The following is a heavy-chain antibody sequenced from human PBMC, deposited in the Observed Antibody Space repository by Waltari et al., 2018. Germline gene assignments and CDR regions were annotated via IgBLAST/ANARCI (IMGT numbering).Heavy chain of an antibody. J-gene: IGHJ5*02. D-gene: IGHD4-17*01. V-gene: IGHV3-30*18. CDR2: IWYDGSNK. CDR1: GFTFSSYG. CDR3: AKDYGDYDYGWFDP. Sequence: QVQLVESGGGVVQPGRSLRLSCAASGFTFSSYGMHWVRQAPGKGLEWVAVIWYDGSNKYYADSVKGRFTISRDNSKNTLYLQMNSLRAEDTAMCYCAKDYGDYDYGWFDPWGQGTLVTVSS.